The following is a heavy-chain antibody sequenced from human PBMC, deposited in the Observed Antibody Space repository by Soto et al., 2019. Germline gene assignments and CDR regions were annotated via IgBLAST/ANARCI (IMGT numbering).Heavy chain of an antibody. CDR2: MNPNSANT. V-gene: IGHV1-8*01. Sequence: QVQLVQSGAEVKKPGASVKVSCKASGYTFTSYDINWVRQATGQGLEWMGWMNPNSANTGYAQKFQARVTMNRHTALSTAAMERSSMGSEDTAVYYCAGEGVRGMDVWGQGTTVTVSS. D-gene: IGHD3-16*01. CDR1: GYTFTSYD. CDR3: AGEGVRGMDV. J-gene: IGHJ6*02.